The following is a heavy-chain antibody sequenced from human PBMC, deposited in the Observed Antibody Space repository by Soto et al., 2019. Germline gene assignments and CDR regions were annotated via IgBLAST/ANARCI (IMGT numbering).Heavy chain of an antibody. V-gene: IGHV3-72*01. Sequence: GGSLRLSCAASGFTFSDHYMDWVRQAPGKGLEWVGRTRNKANSYTTEYAASVKGRFTISRDDSKNSLYLQMNSLKTEDTAVYYCAMFQPQDDYGVGYWGQGTLVTVSS. CDR1: GFTFSDHY. J-gene: IGHJ4*02. D-gene: IGHD4-17*01. CDR2: TRNKANSYTT. CDR3: AMFQPQDDYGVGY.